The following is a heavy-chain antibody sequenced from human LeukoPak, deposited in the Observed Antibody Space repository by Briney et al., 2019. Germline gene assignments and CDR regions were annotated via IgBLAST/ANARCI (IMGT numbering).Heavy chain of an antibody. D-gene: IGHD3-10*01. CDR1: GGSISSYY. CDR2: ISYSGST. V-gene: IGHV4-59*06. J-gene: IGHJ5*02. CDR3: ARWYGSGSYLNWFDP. Sequence: SETLSLTCTVSGGSISSYYWSWIRQHPGKGLEWIGYISYSGSTYYNPSLKSRLTISVDTSKNQFSLKLSSVTAADTAVYYCARWYGSGSYLNWFDPWGQGTLVTVSS.